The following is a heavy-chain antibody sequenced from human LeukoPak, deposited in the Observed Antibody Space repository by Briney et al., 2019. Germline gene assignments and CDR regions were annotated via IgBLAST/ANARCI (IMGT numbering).Heavy chain of an antibody. CDR2: ISSSSYT. V-gene: IGHV3-11*06. J-gene: IGHJ6*02. D-gene: IGHD4-11*01. CDR3: ARAPHYSNYGPYYYGMDV. CDR1: GFTFSDYY. Sequence: GGSLRLSCAASGFTFSDYYMSWIRQAPGKGLEWVSYISSSSYTNYADSVKGRFTISRDNAKNSLYLQMNSLRAEDTAVYYCARAPHYSNYGPYYYGMDVWGQGTTVTVSS.